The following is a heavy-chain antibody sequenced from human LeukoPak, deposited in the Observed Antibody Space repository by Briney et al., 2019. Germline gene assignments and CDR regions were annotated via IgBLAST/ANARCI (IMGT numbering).Heavy chain of an antibody. CDR2: ISGSGGST. V-gene: IGHV3-23*01. D-gene: IGHD5/OR15-5a*01. J-gene: IGHJ3*02. CDR3: VRGGIRVSGIDAFDI. Sequence: GGSLRLSCAASGFTFSRYAMSWVRQAPGKGLEWVSAISGSGGSTYYADSVKGRFTISRENASNSLYLQINSLRDGDTAVYYCVRGGIRVSGIDAFDIWGQGTVVTVSS. CDR1: GFTFSRYA.